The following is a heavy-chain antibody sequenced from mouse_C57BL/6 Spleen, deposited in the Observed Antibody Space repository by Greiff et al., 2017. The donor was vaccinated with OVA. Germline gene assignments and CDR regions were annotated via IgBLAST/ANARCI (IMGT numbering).Heavy chain of an antibody. J-gene: IGHJ4*01. CDR1: GFTFSSYA. Sequence: EVQVVESGAGLVKPGGSLKLSCAASGFTFSSYAMSWVRQTPEKRLEWVAYISSGGDYIYYADTVKGRFTISRDNARNTLYLQMSSLKSEDTAMYYCTRAGELGAMDYWGQGTSVTVSS. CDR3: TRAGELGAMDY. D-gene: IGHD4-1*01. V-gene: IGHV5-9-1*02. CDR2: ISSGGDYI.